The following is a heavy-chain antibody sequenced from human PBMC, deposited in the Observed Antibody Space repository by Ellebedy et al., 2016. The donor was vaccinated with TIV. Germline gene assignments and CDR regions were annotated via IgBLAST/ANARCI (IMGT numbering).Heavy chain of an antibody. CDR3: ARGGLRFLEWLANYYYYGMDV. J-gene: IGHJ6*02. Sequence: GESLKISCAASGFTFSNAWMSWVRQAPGKGLEWVGRIKSKTDGGTTDYAAPVKGRFTISRDDSKNTLYLQMNSLRAEDTAVYYCARGGLRFLEWLANYYYYGMDVWGQGTTVTVSS. CDR2: IKSKTDGGTT. V-gene: IGHV3-15*01. CDR1: GFTFSNAW. D-gene: IGHD3-3*01.